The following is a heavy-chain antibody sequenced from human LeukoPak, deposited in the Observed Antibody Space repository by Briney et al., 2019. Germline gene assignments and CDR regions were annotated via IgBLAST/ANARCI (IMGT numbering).Heavy chain of an antibody. CDR1: GFTFSDYY. J-gene: IGHJ4*02. CDR3: AKVTNLGYCSGGRCSYYFDY. Sequence: GGSLRLSCAASGFTFSDYYMSWIRQAPGKGLEWVSYISSSGSTIYYADSVKGRFTISRDNAKNTLYLQMNSLRAEDTAVYYCAKVTNLGYCSGGRCSYYFDYWGQGALVTVSS. CDR2: ISSSGSTI. V-gene: IGHV3-11*01. D-gene: IGHD2-15*01.